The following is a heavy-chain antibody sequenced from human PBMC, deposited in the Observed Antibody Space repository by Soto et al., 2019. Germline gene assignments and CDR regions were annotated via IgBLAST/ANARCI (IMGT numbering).Heavy chain of an antibody. V-gene: IGHV3-30*18. Sequence: QVQLVESGGGVVQPGRSLRLSCAASGFTFSSYGMHWVRQAPGKGLEWVAVISYDGSNKYYADSVKGRFTISRDNSKNTLYLQMNSLRAEDTAVYYCAKQVAVAGNWFDPWGQGTRSPSPQ. D-gene: IGHD6-19*01. CDR3: AKQVAVAGNWFDP. J-gene: IGHJ5*02. CDR2: ISYDGSNK. CDR1: GFTFSSYG.